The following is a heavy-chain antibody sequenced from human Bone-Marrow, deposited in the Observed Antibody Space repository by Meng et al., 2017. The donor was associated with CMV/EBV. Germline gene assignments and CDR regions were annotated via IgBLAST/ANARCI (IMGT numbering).Heavy chain of an antibody. CDR2: IRYDGSNK. CDR3: AKDATTTWGDYYYGMDV. D-gene: IGHD3-16*01. V-gene: IGHV3-30*02. Sequence: GGSLRLSCAASGFTFSSYGMHWVRQAPGKGLEWVAFIRYDGSNKYYADSVKGRFTISRDNSKNTLYLQMNSPRAEDTAVYYCAKDATTTWGDYYYGMDVWGQGTTVTVSS. J-gene: IGHJ6*02. CDR1: GFTFSSYG.